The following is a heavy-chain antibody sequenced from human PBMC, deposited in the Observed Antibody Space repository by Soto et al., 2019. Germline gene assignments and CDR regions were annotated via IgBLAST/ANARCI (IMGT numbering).Heavy chain of an antibody. CDR3: ARDRFMDDYYYYGMDV. CDR1: GGSISSGGYY. J-gene: IGHJ6*02. D-gene: IGHD3-10*01. Sequence: KSSETLSLTCTVSGGSISSGGYYWSWIRQHPGKGLEWIGYIYYSGSTYYNPSLKSRVTISVDTSKNQFSLKLSSVTAADTAVYYCARDRFMDDYYYYGMDVWRQGTTVTVSS. V-gene: IGHV4-31*03. CDR2: IYYSGST.